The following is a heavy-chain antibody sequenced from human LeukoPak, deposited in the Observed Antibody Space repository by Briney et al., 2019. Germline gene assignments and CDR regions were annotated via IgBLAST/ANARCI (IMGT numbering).Heavy chain of an antibody. D-gene: IGHD3-16*01. V-gene: IGHV4-34*01. CDR1: GGSFSGYY. J-gene: IGHJ4*02. CDR2: INHSGST. CDR3: ARGGVFDY. Sequence: PSETLSLTCAVYGGSFSGYYWSWIRQPPGKGLEWIGEINHSGSTNYNPSLKSRVTISVDTSKNQFPLKLSSVTAADTAVYYCARGGVFDYWGQGTLVTVSS.